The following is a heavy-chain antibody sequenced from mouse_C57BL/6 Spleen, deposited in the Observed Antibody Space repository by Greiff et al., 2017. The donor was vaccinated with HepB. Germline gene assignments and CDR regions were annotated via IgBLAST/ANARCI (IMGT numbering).Heavy chain of an antibody. CDR3: AVGHYYDYDYAMDY. V-gene: IGHV1-26*01. CDR1: GYTFTDYY. J-gene: IGHJ4*01. D-gene: IGHD2-4*01. Sequence: EVQLQQSGPELVKPGASVKISCKASGYTFTDYYMNWVKQSHGKSLEWIGDINPNNGGTSYNQKFKGKATLTVDKSSSTAYMELRSLTSEDSAVYYCAVGHYYDYDYAMDYWGQGTSVTVSS. CDR2: INPNNGGT.